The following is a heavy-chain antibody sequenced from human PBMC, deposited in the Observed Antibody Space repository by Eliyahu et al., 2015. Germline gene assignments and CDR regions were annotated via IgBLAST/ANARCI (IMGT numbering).Heavy chain of an antibody. V-gene: IGHV4-34*01. CDR1: GGSFSGYY. CDR2: INHSGST. D-gene: IGHD2/OR15-2a*01. Sequence: QVQLQQWGAGLLKPSETLSLTCAVYGGSFSGYYWXWIRQPPGKGLEWIGEINHSGSTHYNPSLKSRVTISVDTSKNQFSLKLSSVTAADTALYYCARVFLPSARDWYFDLWGRGTLVTVSS. CDR3: ARVFLPSARDWYFDL. J-gene: IGHJ2*01.